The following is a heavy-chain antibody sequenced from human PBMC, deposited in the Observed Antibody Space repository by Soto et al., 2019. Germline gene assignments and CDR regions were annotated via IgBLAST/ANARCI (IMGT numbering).Heavy chain of an antibody. CDR3: ARGWGFRHQTRIAASDAFDI. Sequence: ASVKVSCKASGYTFTSYDINWVRQATGQGLEWMGWMNPNSGNTGYAQKFQGRVTMTRNTSISTAYMELSSLRSEDTAVYYCARGWGFRHQTRIAASDAFDIWGQGTMVTVSS. D-gene: IGHD6-25*01. CDR1: GYTFTSYD. CDR2: MNPNSGNT. J-gene: IGHJ3*02. V-gene: IGHV1-8*01.